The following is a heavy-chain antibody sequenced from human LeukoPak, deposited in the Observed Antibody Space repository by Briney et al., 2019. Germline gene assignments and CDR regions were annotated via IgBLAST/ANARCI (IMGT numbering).Heavy chain of an antibody. Sequence: PGGSLRLSCAASGFTFSSYWMSWVRQAPGKGLEWVANIKQDGSEKYYVDSVKGRFTISRDNAKNSLYLQMNSLRAEDTAVYYCARVRSSSWYRAAFGIWGQGTMVTVSS. CDR3: ARVRSSSWYRAAFGI. CDR1: GFTFSSYW. J-gene: IGHJ3*02. CDR2: IKQDGSEK. D-gene: IGHD6-13*01. V-gene: IGHV3-7*01.